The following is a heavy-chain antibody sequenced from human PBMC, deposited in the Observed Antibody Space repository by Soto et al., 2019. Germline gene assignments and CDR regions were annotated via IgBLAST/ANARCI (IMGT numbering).Heavy chain of an antibody. J-gene: IGHJ3*01. CDR1: GFIFTNYA. D-gene: IGHD5-12*01. CDR3: VREGRGSFDF. CDR2: IGGRGNSA. V-gene: IGHV3-23*01. Sequence: PXGSLRLSCAASGFIFTNYAMNCVRHAPGKGLEWVSVIGGRGNSAYYADSVQGRFTISRDNSKNTLSLQMSSLTADDTAIYYCVREGRGSFDFWGRATMVTVSS.